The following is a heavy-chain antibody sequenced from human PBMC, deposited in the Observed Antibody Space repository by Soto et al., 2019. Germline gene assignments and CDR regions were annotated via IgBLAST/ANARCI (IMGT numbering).Heavy chain of an antibody. CDR2: IYPADSDT. CDR3: ARRGDGMDV. J-gene: IGHJ6*02. Sequence: GESLKISCKGSGYSFNSYWIGWVRQMQGKGVGWMGIIYPADSDTRYSPSFQCQVTISADKSISTSYLQWSSLKASHTAMYYCARRGDGMDVWGQGTTVTVSS. V-gene: IGHV5-51*01. CDR1: GYSFNSYW.